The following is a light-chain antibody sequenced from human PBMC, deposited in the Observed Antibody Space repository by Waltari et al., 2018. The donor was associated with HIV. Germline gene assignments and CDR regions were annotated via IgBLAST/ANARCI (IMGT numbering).Light chain of an antibody. Sequence: EIVMTQSPATLSVSPGERATLSCRASQSIINNLAWYQHKPGQAPRLLISAASTRATGFPARFSGSEWGTEFTRTISSLQSKDSAVYNCQQYNNWPLTFGGGTKVEIK. CDR3: QQYNNWPLT. CDR1: QSIINN. V-gene: IGKV3-15*01. J-gene: IGKJ4*01. CDR2: AAS.